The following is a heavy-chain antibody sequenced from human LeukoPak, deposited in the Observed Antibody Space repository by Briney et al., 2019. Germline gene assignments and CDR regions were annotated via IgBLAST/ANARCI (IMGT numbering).Heavy chain of an antibody. D-gene: IGHD1-26*01. Sequence: GGSLRLSCAASGFTFSSCSMNWVRQAPRKGLEWVSHITASGTAMFYADSVKGRFTISRDNAKNSLYLQMNSLRDEDTAVYYCASSGSYRFDYWGQGTLVTVSS. CDR1: GFTFSSCS. CDR2: ITASGTAM. J-gene: IGHJ4*02. CDR3: ASSGSYRFDY. V-gene: IGHV3-48*02.